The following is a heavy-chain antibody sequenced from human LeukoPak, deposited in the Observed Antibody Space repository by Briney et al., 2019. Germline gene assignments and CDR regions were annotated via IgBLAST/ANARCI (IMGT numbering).Heavy chain of an antibody. CDR2: ITGSGTNK. J-gene: IGHJ4*02. CDR1: GLSISPYS. V-gene: IGHV3-48*02. CDR3: ARDAGICRFDY. D-gene: IGHD2/OR15-2a*01. Sequence: GGSLRLSCAASGLSISPYSMHWVRQDPGKGLELVSYITGSGTNKYCADSVKGRFTISRDNAKNSLYLQMNSLRDEDTAVYYCARDAGICRFDYWGQGTLVTVSS.